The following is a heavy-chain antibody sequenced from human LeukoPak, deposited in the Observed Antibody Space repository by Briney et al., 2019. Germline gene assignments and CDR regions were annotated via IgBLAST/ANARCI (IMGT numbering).Heavy chain of an antibody. CDR1: GFTFNKYD. D-gene: IGHD2-2*01. CDR3: ARKYTTSYYSIDY. Sequence: GGSLRLSCAASGFTFNKYDMHWVRQAPGTGLDWVAFISFDATKEHYADSVKGRFTISRDNTKQTVYLQMNNLKPEDTALYYCARKYTTSYYSIDYWGQGTLVTVSS. J-gene: IGHJ4*02. V-gene: IGHV3-30*04. CDR2: ISFDATKE.